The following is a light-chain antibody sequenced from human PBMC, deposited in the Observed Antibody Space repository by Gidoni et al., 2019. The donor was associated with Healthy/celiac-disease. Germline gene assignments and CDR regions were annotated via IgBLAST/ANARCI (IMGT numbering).Light chain of an antibody. CDR3: QVWYSSSVV. Sequence: SYVLTQPPSVSVAPGKTARITCGGNNIGSKTVHWYQQKPGQAPVLVIYYDSDRPSGIPERFSGSNSANAAALTISRVEAGDEADYYCQVWYSSSVVFGGGTKLTVL. CDR1: NIGSKT. V-gene: IGLV3-21*04. J-gene: IGLJ2*01. CDR2: YDS.